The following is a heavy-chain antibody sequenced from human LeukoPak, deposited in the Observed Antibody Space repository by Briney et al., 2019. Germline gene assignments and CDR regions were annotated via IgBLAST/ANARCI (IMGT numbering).Heavy chain of an antibody. V-gene: IGHV4-59*01. J-gene: IGHJ4*02. CDR2: IYYSGST. D-gene: IGHD1-26*01. Sequence: SETLSLTCTVSGGSISSYYWSWIRQPPGKGLEWIGYIYYSGSTNYNPSLKSRVTISVDTSKNQFSLKLSSVTAADTAVYYCARYSGSQSHDYWGQGTLVTVSS. CDR1: GGSISSYY. CDR3: ARYSGSQSHDY.